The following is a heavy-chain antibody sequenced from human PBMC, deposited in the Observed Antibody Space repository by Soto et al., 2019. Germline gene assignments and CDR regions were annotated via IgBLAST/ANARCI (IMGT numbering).Heavy chain of an antibody. D-gene: IGHD1-26*01. CDR2: IYHSGST. CDR3: ARGARSHRDGFQLDY. Sequence: SETLSLTCAVSSGSISSGGYSWSWIRQPPGKGLEWIGYIYHSGSTYYNPSLKSRVTISVDRSKNQFSLKLSSVTAADTAVYYCARGARSHRDGFQLDYWGQGTLVTVSS. V-gene: IGHV4-30-2*01. J-gene: IGHJ4*02. CDR1: SGSISSGGYS.